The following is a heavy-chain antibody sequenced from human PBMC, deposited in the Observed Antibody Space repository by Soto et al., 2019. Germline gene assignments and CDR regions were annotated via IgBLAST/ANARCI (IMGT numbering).Heavy chain of an antibody. Sequence: QVQLVESGGGVVQPGRSLRLSCAASGFTFSSYGMHWVGQAPGKGLEWVAVIWYDGSNKYYADSVKGRFTISRDNSKNTLYLHMNSLRDEAKAVYYCAREDGDYTPWFDPWGQGTLGNVSS. D-gene: IGHD4-17*01. CDR1: GFTFSSYG. CDR3: AREDGDYTPWFDP. V-gene: IGHV3-33*01. J-gene: IGHJ5*01. CDR2: IWYDGSNK.